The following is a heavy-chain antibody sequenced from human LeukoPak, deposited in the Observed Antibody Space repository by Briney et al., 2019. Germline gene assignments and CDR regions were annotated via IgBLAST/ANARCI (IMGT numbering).Heavy chain of an antibody. Sequence: ASVKVSCKTSGYTFTSYYMHWVRQAPGQGLEWMGIINPSGGSTSYAQKFQGRVTMTRDTSTSTVYMELSSLRSEDTAVYYCARGLVVITNADAFDIWGQGTMVTVSS. D-gene: IGHD3-22*01. CDR1: GYTFTSYY. CDR3: ARGLVVITNADAFDI. CDR2: INPSGGST. J-gene: IGHJ3*02. V-gene: IGHV1-46*01.